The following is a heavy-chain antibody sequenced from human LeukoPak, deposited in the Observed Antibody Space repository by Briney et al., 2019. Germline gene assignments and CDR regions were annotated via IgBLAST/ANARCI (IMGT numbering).Heavy chain of an antibody. CDR2: LIPIFGTA. CDR1: GGTFSSYA. Sequence: SVKVSCKASGGTFSSYAISWVRQAPGQGLGWMGGLIPIFGTANYAQKFQGRVTITADESTSTAYMELSSLRSEDTAVYYCAGVIVVVVAARDYYYGMDVWGQGTTVTVSS. J-gene: IGHJ6*02. D-gene: IGHD2-15*01. V-gene: IGHV1-69*13. CDR3: AGVIVVVVAARDYYYGMDV.